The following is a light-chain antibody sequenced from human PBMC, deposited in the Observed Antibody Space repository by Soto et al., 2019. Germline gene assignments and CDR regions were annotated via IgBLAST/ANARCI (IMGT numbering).Light chain of an antibody. CDR2: DAS. V-gene: IGKV1-5*01. Sequence: DIQMTQSPSTLSASVGDRVTITCRASQSIGAWLAWYQQKPGKAPKLLIYDASSLESGVPSRFSGSGSGTDFTLTISSLQPDDLAAYYCQQYNSYPRTFGHRTKVEIK. CDR1: QSIGAW. CDR3: QQYNSYPRT. J-gene: IGKJ1*01.